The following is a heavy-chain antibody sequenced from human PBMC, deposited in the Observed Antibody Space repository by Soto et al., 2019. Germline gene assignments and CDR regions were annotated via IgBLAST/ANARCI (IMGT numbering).Heavy chain of an antibody. CDR3: ARDVVGATVDI. J-gene: IGHJ3*02. D-gene: IGHD1-26*01. V-gene: IGHV3-7*01. CDR2: IKQDGSEK. CDR1: GFTFSSYW. Sequence: GVLRLSCAASGFTFSSYWMSWVRQAPGKGLEWVANIKQDGSEKYYVDSVKGRFTISRDNAKNSLYLQMNSLRAEDTAVYYCARDVVGATVDIWGQGTMVTVSS.